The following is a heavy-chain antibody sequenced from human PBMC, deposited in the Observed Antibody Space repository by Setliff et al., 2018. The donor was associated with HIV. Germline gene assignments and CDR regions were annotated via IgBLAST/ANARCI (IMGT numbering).Heavy chain of an antibody. CDR3: ARDPGGLYCRSTSCQGGCFDP. CDR2: IYYSETT. J-gene: IGHJ5*02. D-gene: IGHD2-2*01. Sequence: SLTCTVSGASISSHYWSWIRQSPGKGLEWIGSIYYSETTNNNPSLKSRVTISVDTSKNQLSLKLRSVTAADTAVYYCARDPGGLYCRSTSCQGGCFDPWGQGTLVTVSS. CDR1: GASISSHY. V-gene: IGHV4-59*11.